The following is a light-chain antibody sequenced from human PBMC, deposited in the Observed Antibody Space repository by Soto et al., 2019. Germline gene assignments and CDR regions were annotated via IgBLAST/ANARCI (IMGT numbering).Light chain of an antibody. CDR3: QSYDSSLSGSNV. CDR1: SSNIGAGYD. Sequence: QSVLTQPPSVSGAPGQRVTISCTGGSSNIGAGYDVHWYQQLPGTAPKLLIYGNSNRPSGVPDRFSGSKSGTSASLAITGLRAEDEADYYCQSYDSSLSGSNVFGTGTKLTVL. V-gene: IGLV1-40*01. J-gene: IGLJ1*01. CDR2: GNS.